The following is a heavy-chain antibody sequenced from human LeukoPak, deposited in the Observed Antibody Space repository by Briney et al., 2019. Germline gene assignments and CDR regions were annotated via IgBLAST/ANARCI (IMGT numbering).Heavy chain of an antibody. V-gene: IGHV3-23*01. CDR1: GFTFSSYA. CDR2: NSGSGDST. D-gene: IGHD7-27*01. Sequence: GGSLRLSCAASGFTFSSYAMSWVRQAPGKGLEWVSANSGSGDSTYYADSVKGRFTISRDKNTLFLQMNSLRAEDTAVYYCAKLLGGPCSYWGQGTLVTVSS. J-gene: IGHJ4*02. CDR3: AKLLGGPCSY.